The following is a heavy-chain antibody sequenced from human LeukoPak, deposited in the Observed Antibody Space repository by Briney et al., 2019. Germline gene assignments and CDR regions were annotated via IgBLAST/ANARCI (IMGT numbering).Heavy chain of an antibody. Sequence: SQTLSLTFDISGDSVSSNSAAWNWIRQSPSRGLEWVGRTYYRSKWYNDYAVSLKSRMTINADTSKNQFSLQLNSVTPEDTAVYYCAKGRWALFDCWGQGTLVIVSS. CDR2: TYYRSKWYN. J-gene: IGHJ4*02. D-gene: IGHD3-10*01. CDR3: AKGRWALFDC. V-gene: IGHV6-1*01. CDR1: GDSVSSNSAA.